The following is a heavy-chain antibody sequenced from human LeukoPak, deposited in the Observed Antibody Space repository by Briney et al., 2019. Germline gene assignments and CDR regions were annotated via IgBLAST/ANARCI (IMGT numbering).Heavy chain of an antibody. CDR2: LSSSGTYI. J-gene: IGHJ5*02. Sequence: GGTLRLSCAVSGFPFSLYSLSWVRQAPGKGLEWVSSLSSSGTYIHFADSVRGRFTISRDNANNSLYLQMNSLRAEDTAVYHCANHDYVWGSFRSWGQGTLVIVSS. V-gene: IGHV3-21*06. CDR3: ANHDYVWGSFRS. D-gene: IGHD3-16*02. CDR1: GFPFSLYS.